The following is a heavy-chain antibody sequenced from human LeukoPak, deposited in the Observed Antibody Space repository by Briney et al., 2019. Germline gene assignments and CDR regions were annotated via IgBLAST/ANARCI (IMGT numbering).Heavy chain of an antibody. Sequence: PSETLSLTCTVSGGSISSYYWSWIRQPPGKGLEWIGYIYYSGSTNYNPSLKSRVTISVDTSKNQFSLKLSSVTAADTAVYYCARLRRDQYYYYGMDVWGQGTTATVSS. CDR3: ARLRRDQYYYYGMDV. V-gene: IGHV4-59*08. J-gene: IGHJ6*02. CDR2: IYYSGST. CDR1: GGSISSYY.